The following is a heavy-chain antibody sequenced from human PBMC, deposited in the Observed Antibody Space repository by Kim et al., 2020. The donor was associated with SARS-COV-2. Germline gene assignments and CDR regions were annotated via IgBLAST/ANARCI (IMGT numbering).Heavy chain of an antibody. V-gene: IGHV4-59*01. CDR3: ARDREHTYDRTFDY. D-gene: IGHD3-22*01. Sequence: SETLSLTCTVSGGSISTYYWSWIRQSPGKGLEWIGYIFYNGATNYNPSLKSRVTISTDTSKNQFSLKLTSVSAADTALYFCARDREHTYDRTFDYWGQGTLVTVSS. CDR2: IFYNGAT. J-gene: IGHJ4*02. CDR1: GGSISTYY.